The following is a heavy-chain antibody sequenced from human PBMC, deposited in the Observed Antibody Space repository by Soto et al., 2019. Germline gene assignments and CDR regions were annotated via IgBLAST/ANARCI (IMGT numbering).Heavy chain of an antibody. J-gene: IGHJ4*02. D-gene: IGHD6-13*01. CDR2: MNPNSGNT. CDR1: GYTFTSYD. Sequence: APVKVSCKASGYTFTSYDINWVRQATGQGLEWMGWMNPNSGNTGYAQKFQGRVTMTRNTSISTAYMELSSLRSEDTAVYYCARANPAVREGGSSTDDFDYWGQGTLVTVSS. CDR3: ARANPAVREGGSSTDDFDY. V-gene: IGHV1-8*01.